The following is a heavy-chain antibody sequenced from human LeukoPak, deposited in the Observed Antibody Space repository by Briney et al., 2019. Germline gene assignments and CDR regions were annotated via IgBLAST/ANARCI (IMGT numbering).Heavy chain of an antibody. J-gene: IGHJ4*02. Sequence: ASETLSLTCAVHGGSFSGYYWSWIRQPPGKGLEWIGEINHSGSTNYNPSLKSRVTIPVDTSKNQFSLKLSSVTAADTAVYYCARELGNSGYDSEPSSGFDYWGQGTLVTVSS. V-gene: IGHV4-34*01. CDR2: INHSGST. CDR1: GGSFSGYY. D-gene: IGHD5-12*01. CDR3: ARELGNSGYDSEPSSGFDY.